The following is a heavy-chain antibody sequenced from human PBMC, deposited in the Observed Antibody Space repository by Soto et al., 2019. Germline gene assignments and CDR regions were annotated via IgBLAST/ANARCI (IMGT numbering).Heavy chain of an antibody. D-gene: IGHD4-4*01. V-gene: IGHV3-21*01. CDR2: ISSSSSYI. J-gene: IGHJ4*02. CDR3: GSVPDYSRGRDY. Sequence: EVQLVESGGGLVKPGGSLRLSCAASGFTFSSYSMNWVRQAPGKGLEWVSSISSSSSYIYYADSVKGRFTISRDNAKNSLYQQRNSLRDEDTAVYNCGSVPDYSRGRDYWGQGTLVTVSS. CDR1: GFTFSSYS.